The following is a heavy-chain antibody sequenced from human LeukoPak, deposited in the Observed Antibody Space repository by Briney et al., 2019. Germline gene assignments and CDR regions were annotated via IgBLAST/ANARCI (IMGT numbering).Heavy chain of an antibody. CDR2: IFGSGGSA. CDR1: GFTFNSYA. J-gene: IGHJ4*02. Sequence: GGSLRLSCVASGFTFNSYAMSWVRQAPGKGLEWVSGIFGSGGSAHYADSVKGRFTISRDNSKNTVYLQMNSLRTEDTAVYYCAKTTTGYSSGRYPGWPVDYWGQGTLVTVSS. CDR3: AKTTTGYSSGRYPGWPVDY. D-gene: IGHD6-19*01. V-gene: IGHV3-23*01.